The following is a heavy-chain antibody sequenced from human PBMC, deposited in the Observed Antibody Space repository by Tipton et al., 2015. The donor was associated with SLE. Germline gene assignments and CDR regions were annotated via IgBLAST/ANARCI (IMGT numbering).Heavy chain of an antibody. Sequence: LRLSCTVSGGSISSYYWSWIRQPPGKGLEWIGYIYYSGSTNYNPSLKSRVTISVDTSKNQFSLKLSSVTAADTAVYYCASLRYSSSSFFDYWGQGTLVTVSS. CDR2: IYYSGST. D-gene: IGHD6-6*01. CDR1: GGSISSYY. CDR3: ASLRYSSSSFFDY. V-gene: IGHV4-59*08. J-gene: IGHJ4*02.